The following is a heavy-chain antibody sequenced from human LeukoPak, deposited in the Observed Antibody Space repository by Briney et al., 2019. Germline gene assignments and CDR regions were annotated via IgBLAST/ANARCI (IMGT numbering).Heavy chain of an antibody. CDR1: GGTFSSYA. V-gene: IGHV1-69*05. D-gene: IGHD1-14*01. CDR3: ARDAGIYGAFDI. Sequence: AASVKVSCKASGGTFSSYAISWVRQAPGQGLEWMGGIIPIFGTANYAQKFQGRVTITTDESTSTAYMELSSLRSEDTAVYYCARDAGIYGAFDIWGQGTMVTVSS. J-gene: IGHJ3*02. CDR2: IIPIFGTA.